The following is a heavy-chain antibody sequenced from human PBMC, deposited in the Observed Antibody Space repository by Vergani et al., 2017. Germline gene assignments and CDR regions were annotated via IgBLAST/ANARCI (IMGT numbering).Heavy chain of an antibody. CDR2: INPNSGGT. Sequence: QVQLVQSGAEVQKPAASVKVSCKASGYTFTGYYMHWVRQAPGQGLEWMGWINPNSGGTNYAQKFQGRVTMTRDTSISTAYMELSRLRSDDTAVYYCARDRRYCSGGSCYSFDYWGQGTLVTVSS. J-gene: IGHJ4*02. CDR1: GYTFTGYY. CDR3: ARDRRYCSGGSCYSFDY. D-gene: IGHD2-15*01. V-gene: IGHV1-2*02.